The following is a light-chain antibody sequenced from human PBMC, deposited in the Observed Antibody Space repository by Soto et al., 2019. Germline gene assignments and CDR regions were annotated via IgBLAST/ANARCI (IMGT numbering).Light chain of an antibody. Sequence: QSVLTQPASVSGAPGQRVTISCTGSSSNIGAGYDVHWYQQLPGTAPKLLIYGNSNRPSGVPDRFSGSKSATSASLAITGLQAEDEAEYYCQSYDSSLSTLVFGGGTKLTVL. CDR2: GNS. CDR3: QSYDSSLSTLV. J-gene: IGLJ2*01. V-gene: IGLV1-40*01. CDR1: SSNIGAGYD.